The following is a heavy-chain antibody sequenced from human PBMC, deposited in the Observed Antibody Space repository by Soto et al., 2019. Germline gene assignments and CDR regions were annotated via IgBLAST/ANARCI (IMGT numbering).Heavy chain of an antibody. J-gene: IGHJ5*02. D-gene: IGHD6-6*01. V-gene: IGHV4-31*03. CDR3: ARGGSSYNWFDP. CDR1: GGSISSGGYY. Sequence: LSLTCTVSGGSISSGGYYWSWIRQHPGKGLEWIGYIYYSGSTYYNPSLKSRVTISVDTSKNQFSLKLSSVTAADTAVYYCARGGSSYNWFDPWGQGTLVTVSS. CDR2: IYYSGST.